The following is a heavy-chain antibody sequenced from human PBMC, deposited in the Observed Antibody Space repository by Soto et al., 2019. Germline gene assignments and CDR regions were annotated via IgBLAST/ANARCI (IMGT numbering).Heavy chain of an antibody. CDR3: ARSCSGGSCYGYYYGMDV. Sequence: PGGSLRLSXAASGFTFSSDSMNWVRQAPGKGLEWVSSIRSRSSYIYYADSVKGRFTISRDNAKNSLYLQMTSLRAEGTAVYYCARSCSGGSCYGYYYGMDVWGQGTTVKVSS. CDR2: IRSRSSYI. J-gene: IGHJ6*02. V-gene: IGHV3-21*01. D-gene: IGHD2-15*01. CDR1: GFTFSSDS.